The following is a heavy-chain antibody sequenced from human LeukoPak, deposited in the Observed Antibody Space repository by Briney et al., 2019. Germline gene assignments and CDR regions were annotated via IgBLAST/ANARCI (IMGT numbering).Heavy chain of an antibody. Sequence: PSETLSLTCSISGGSIINYYWNWIRQPPGKGLEWIGYIHYIGITNYNPSLKSRVTISADTSKNRFSLKLTSVTAADTAVYYCAGSGSYGPFDPWGQGTLVTVSS. J-gene: IGHJ5*02. CDR1: GGSIINYY. CDR3: AGSGSYGPFDP. V-gene: IGHV4-59*08. D-gene: IGHD3-16*01. CDR2: IHYIGIT.